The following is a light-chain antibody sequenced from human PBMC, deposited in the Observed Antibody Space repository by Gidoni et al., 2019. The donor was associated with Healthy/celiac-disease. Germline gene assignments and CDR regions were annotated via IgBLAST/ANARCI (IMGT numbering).Light chain of an antibody. V-gene: IGKV1-39*01. J-gene: IGKJ3*01. Sequence: DIQITQSPSSLSASVGDRVTITCRSSQSISSYLNWYQQKPGKAPKLLIYAASSLQSVVPSRFSGSGSGTDFTLTISSLQPEDFATYYCQQSYSTRFTFGPGTKVDIK. CDR1: QSISSY. CDR2: AAS. CDR3: QQSYSTRFT.